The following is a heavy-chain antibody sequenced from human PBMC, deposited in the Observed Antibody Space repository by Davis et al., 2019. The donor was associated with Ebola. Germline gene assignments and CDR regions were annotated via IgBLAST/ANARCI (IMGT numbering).Heavy chain of an antibody. J-gene: IGHJ5*02. D-gene: IGHD2-2*01. CDR3: AKEVVPGAASDPNWYDP. CDR2: ITSTSTYI. Sequence: PSESLSLSCAASGFTSSRNSMNRVRQAPGNVLAWVSSITSTSTYIYYADSVTGQFTTSRDNAKNSLYLQMNSLRAEDTAVYYCAKEVVPGAASDPNWYDPWGQVTLVTVSS. CDR1: GFTSSRNS. V-gene: IGHV3-21*01.